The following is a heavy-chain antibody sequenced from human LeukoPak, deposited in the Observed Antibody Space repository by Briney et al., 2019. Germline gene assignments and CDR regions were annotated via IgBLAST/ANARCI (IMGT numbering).Heavy chain of an antibody. Sequence: PGGSLRLSCAASGFTVSSNYMSWIRQPPGKGLEWIGYIYYSGSTNYNPSLKSRVTISVDTSKNQFSLKLSSVTAADTAVYYCARSDGDYSTKYNWFDPWGQGTLVTVSS. D-gene: IGHD4-17*01. CDR2: IYYSGST. J-gene: IGHJ5*02. CDR3: ARSDGDYSTKYNWFDP. V-gene: IGHV4-59*02. CDR1: GFTVSSNY.